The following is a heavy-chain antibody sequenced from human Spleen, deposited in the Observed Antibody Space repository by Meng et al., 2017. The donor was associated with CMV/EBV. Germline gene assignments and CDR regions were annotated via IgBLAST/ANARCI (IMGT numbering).Heavy chain of an antibody. CDR1: GGSFSGYY. Sequence: SETLSLTCAVYGGSFSGYYWSWIRQPPGKGLEWIGEINHSGSTNYNPSLKSRVTISVDTSKNQFSLKLSSVTAADTAVYYCARDLVGESEYYGMDVWGQGTTVTVSS. CDR2: INHSGST. V-gene: IGHV4-34*01. D-gene: IGHD3-16*01. CDR3: ARDLVGESEYYGMDV. J-gene: IGHJ6*02.